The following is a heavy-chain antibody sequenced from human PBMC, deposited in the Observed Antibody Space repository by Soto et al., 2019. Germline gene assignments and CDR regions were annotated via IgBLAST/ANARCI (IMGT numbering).Heavy chain of an antibody. CDR1: GGSFSGYY. V-gene: IGHV4-34*01. Sequence: SETLSLTCAVYGGSFSGYYWSWIRQPPGKGLEWIGEINHSGSTNYNPSLKSRVTISVDTSKNQFSLKLSSVTAADTAVYYCARATSYGLGYYYGMDVWGQGTTVTVSS. CDR2: INHSGST. D-gene: IGHD3-16*01. J-gene: IGHJ6*02. CDR3: ARATSYGLGYYYGMDV.